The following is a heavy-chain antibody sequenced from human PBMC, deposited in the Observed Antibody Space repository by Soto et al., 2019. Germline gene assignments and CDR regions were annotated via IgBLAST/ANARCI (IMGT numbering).Heavy chain of an antibody. V-gene: IGHV1-69*13. D-gene: IGHD5-12*01. CDR3: ARDHEDGYNGGHYYFDY. CDR1: GGTFSSYA. CDR2: IIPIFGTA. J-gene: IGHJ4*02. Sequence: SVKVSCKASGGTFSSYAISWVRQAPGQGLEWMGGIIPIFGTANYAQKFQGRVTITADESTSTAYMELSSLRSEDTAVYYCARDHEDGYNGGHYYFDYWGQGTLVTVSS.